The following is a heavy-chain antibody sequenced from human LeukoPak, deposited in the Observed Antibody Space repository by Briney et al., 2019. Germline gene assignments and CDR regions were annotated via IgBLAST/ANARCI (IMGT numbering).Heavy chain of an antibody. CDR2: ISYDGSFQ. CDR1: GFTFSSHA. CDR3: VGEVGSRQMNS. D-gene: IGHD1-26*01. V-gene: IGHV3-30-3*01. J-gene: IGHJ5*02. Sequence: PGRSLRLSCSVSGFTFSSHAMHWVRQAPGKGLECVAYISYDGSFQYHADSVKGRFTISRDNSKDILYLQMNSLRVDDLATYYCVGEVGSRQMNSWGQGTLVTVSS.